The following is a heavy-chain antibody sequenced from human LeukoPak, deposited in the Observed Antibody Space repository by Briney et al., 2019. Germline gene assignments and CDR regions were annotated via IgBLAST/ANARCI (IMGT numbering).Heavy chain of an antibody. J-gene: IGHJ4*02. V-gene: IGHV1-2*02. CDR2: INPNSGGT. CDR1: GYTFIGYY. Sequence: ASVKVSCNASGYTFIGYYIHWVRQAPGQGLEWMGWINPNSGGTNYAQRFQGRVTMTRDTSISTAYMELSGLRSDDTAVYYCARDASPFDYWGQGTLVTVSS. CDR3: ARDASPFDY.